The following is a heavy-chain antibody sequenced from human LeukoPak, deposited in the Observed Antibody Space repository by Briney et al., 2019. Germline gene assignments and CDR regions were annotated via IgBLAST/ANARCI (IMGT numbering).Heavy chain of an antibody. CDR1: GGSISSSNW. CDR2: ISHSGST. CDR3: ARSVSPNCSSTSCDDMGPDFDY. J-gene: IGHJ4*02. Sequence: PSETLSLTCAVSGGSISSSNWWSWVRQSPKKGLEWIGEISHSGSTNYNPSLKSRVTISVDTSKNQFSLKLSSVTAADTAVYYCARSVSPNCSSTSCDDMGPDFDYWGQGTLVTVSS. V-gene: IGHV4-4*02. D-gene: IGHD2-2*01.